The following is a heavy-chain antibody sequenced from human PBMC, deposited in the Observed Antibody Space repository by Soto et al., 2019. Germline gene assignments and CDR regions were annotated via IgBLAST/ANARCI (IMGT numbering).Heavy chain of an antibody. CDR2: ISGSGCST. Sequence: EVQLLESGGGLVQPGGSLRLSCAASGFTFSSYAMSWVLQAPGKGLEWVSAISGSGCSTYYADSVKGRFTISSDNSKNTLYLQMNSLRAKDTAVYYCAKDAFPPTIFGVVMVFDYWGQGTLVTVSS. J-gene: IGHJ4*02. D-gene: IGHD3-3*01. CDR1: GFTFSSYA. V-gene: IGHV3-23*01. CDR3: AKDAFPPTIFGVVMVFDY.